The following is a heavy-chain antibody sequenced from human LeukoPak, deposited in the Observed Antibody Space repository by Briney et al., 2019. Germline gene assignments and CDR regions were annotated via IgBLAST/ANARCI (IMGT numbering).Heavy chain of an antibody. CDR2: INPSGGST. V-gene: IGHV1-46*01. CDR3: ARVESERQWLVHGDAFDI. J-gene: IGHJ3*02. Sequence: ASVKVSCKASDYTFTSYGISWVRQAPGQGLEWMGVINPSGGSTSYAQKFQGRVTMTRDMSTSTVYMELSSLRSEDTAVYYCARVESERQWLVHGDAFDIWGQGTMVTVSS. D-gene: IGHD6-19*01. CDR1: DYTFTSYG.